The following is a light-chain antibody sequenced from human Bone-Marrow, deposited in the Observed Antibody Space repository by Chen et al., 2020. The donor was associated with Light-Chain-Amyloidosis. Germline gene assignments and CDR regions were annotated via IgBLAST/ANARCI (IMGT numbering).Light chain of an antibody. Sequence: SYVLTQPSSVSAAPGQTATIACGGNNIGSTSVHWYQQTPGQAPLLVVYDDSDRPSGIPERLSGSNSGNTATLTSSRGEAGDEADYYCQVWDRSSDRPVFGGGTKLTVL. V-gene: IGLV3-21*02. CDR1: NIGSTS. J-gene: IGLJ3*02. CDR2: DDS. CDR3: QVWDRSSDRPV.